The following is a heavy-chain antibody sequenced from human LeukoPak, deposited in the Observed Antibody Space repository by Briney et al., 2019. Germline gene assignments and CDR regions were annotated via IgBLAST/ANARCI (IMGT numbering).Heavy chain of an antibody. D-gene: IGHD3-22*01. CDR3: TGPYCYGSSGWLDY. CDR2: ISTSGST. CDR1: LGSLRRDS. J-gene: IGHJ4*02. V-gene: IGHV4-4*07. Sequence: PSETLCLTRAVSLGSLRRDSWSCGRRPAAKRLEWIWRISTSGSTNYNPSLKRRVTTSVDTYKNQFSLKLSAVTAADTAVYYCTGPYCYGSSGWLDYWGQGTLVTVSS.